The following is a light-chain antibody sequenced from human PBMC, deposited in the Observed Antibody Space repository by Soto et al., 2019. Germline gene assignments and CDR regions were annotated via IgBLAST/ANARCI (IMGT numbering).Light chain of an antibody. J-gene: IGKJ2*01. CDR3: QQYYSYPRT. Sequence: DIQMTQSPSSLSASVGDRVTITCRASQRISTYLNWYQQRPGQAPKLLIYAASTLQSGVPSNFSGSASGTDFTLTISSLQPEDFATYYCQQYYSYPRTFGQGTKLEIK. V-gene: IGKV1-39*01. CDR1: QRISTY. CDR2: AAS.